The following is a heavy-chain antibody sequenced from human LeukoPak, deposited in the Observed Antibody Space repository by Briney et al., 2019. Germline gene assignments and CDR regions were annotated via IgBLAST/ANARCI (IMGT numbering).Heavy chain of an antibody. CDR2: INHSGST. CDR3: ARVAYCGGDCDYYYYMDV. J-gene: IGHJ6*03. CDR1: GGSFSGYY. V-gene: IGHV4-34*01. D-gene: IGHD2-21*02. Sequence: SETLSLTCAVYGGSFSGYYWSWIRQPPGNGLEWIGEINHSGSTNYNPSLKSRVTISVDTSKNQFSLKLSSVTAADTAVYYCARVAYCGGDCDYYYYMDVWGKGTTVTVSS.